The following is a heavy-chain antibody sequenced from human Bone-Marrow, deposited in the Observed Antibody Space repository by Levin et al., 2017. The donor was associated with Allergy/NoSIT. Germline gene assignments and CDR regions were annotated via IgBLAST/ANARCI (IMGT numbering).Heavy chain of an antibody. D-gene: IGHD2-2*01. CDR3: ARVGGYCTGTSCYWGYYRYAMDV. CDR2: IKQEGGET. V-gene: IGHV3-7*01. CDR1: GLTINHYW. J-gene: IGHJ6*02. Sequence: GGSLRLSCGASGLTINHYWMNWVRQAPGQGLEWVASIKQEGGETYYVDSVKGRFTISRENAENSMYLQMNSLRAEDTAVYYCARVGGYCTGTSCYWGYYRYAMDVWGQGTTVTVSS.